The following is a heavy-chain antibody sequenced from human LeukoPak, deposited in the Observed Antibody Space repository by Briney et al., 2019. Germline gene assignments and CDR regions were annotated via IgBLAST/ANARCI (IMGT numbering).Heavy chain of an antibody. J-gene: IGHJ4*02. CDR1: GGSISSYY. D-gene: IGHD1-26*01. V-gene: IGHV4-59*12. CDR2: IYYSGST. Sequence: SETLSLTCTVSGGSISSYYWSWIRQPPGKGLEWIGYIYYSGSTNYNPSLKSRVTMSVDTSKNQFSLKLSSVTAADTAVYYCARGSIVGDAGFDYWGQGTLVTVSS. CDR3: ARGSIVGDAGFDY.